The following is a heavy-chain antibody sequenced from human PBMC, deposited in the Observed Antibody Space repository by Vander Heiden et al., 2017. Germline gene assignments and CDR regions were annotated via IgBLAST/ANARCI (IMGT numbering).Heavy chain of an antibody. CDR1: GGSISSGAYY. CDR3: ARVDCSSTICYNGFYFDY. CDR2: IYYSGST. D-gene: IGHD2-2*02. Sequence: GPGLVKPSQTLSLTCTVSGGSISSGAYYWSWIRQPPGKGLEWIGYIYYSGSTYYNPSLKSRVTISVDTSKNQFSLKLSSVTAADTAVYYCARVDCSSTICYNGFYFDYWGQGTLVTVSS. V-gene: IGHV4-30-4*01. J-gene: IGHJ4*02.